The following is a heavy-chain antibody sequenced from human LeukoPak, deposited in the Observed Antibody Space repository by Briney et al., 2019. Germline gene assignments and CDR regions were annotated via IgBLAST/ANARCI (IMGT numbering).Heavy chain of an antibody. CDR1: GGSISSGDYY. J-gene: IGHJ4*02. D-gene: IGHD3-10*01. V-gene: IGHV4-30-4*01. CDR3: DRDLNYGSGSYYDY. Sequence: SQTLSLTRTVSGGSISSGDYYWSWIRQPPGKGLEWIGYIYYIGSTYYNPSLKSRVTISVDTSKNQFSLKLSSVTAADTAVYYCDRDLNYGSGSYYDYWGQGTLVTVSS. CDR2: IYYIGST.